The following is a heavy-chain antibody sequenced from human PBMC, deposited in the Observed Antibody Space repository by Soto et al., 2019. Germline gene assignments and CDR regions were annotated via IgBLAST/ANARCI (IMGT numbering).Heavy chain of an antibody. V-gene: IGHV3-48*01. J-gene: IGHJ4*02. D-gene: IGHD6-19*01. CDR2: ISSSSSTI. CDR1: GFTFSSYS. CDR3: ARAGSSGWYAY. Sequence: EVQLVESGGGLVQSGGSLRLSCAASGFTFSSYSMNWVRQAPGKGLEWVSYISSSSSTIYYADSVKGRFTISRDNAKNSLYLQMNSLRAEDTAVYYCARAGSSGWYAYWGQGTLVTVSS.